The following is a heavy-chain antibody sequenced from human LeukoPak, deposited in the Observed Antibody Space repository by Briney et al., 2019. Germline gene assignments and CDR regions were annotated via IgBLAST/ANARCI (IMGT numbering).Heavy chain of an antibody. Sequence: SQTLSLTCAISGDIVSSNSAAWNWIRQSPSRGLEWLGRTYYRSKWYNDYAVSVKSRITINPDTSKNQFSLQLNSMTPEDTAVYYCAKAYSSGWYYFDYWGQGTLVTVSS. V-gene: IGHV6-1*01. CDR2: TYYRSKWYN. D-gene: IGHD6-19*01. CDR1: GDIVSSNSAA. J-gene: IGHJ4*02. CDR3: AKAYSSGWYYFDY.